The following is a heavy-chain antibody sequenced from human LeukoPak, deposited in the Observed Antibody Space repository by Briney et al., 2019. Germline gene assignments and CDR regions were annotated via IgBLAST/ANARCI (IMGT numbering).Heavy chain of an antibody. CDR2: INPKTGDA. Sequence: SVKVSCKASGYILTHYYMHWVRQAPGHGLEWMGWINPKTGDADLAQKFQGRVTMSRDTSISTAYMALSRLKSADTAVYYCARGPLEYCSGGSCYSGRNWFDPWGQGTLVTVSS. J-gene: IGHJ5*02. D-gene: IGHD2-15*01. CDR1: GYILTHYY. V-gene: IGHV1-2*02. CDR3: ARGPLEYCSGGSCYSGRNWFDP.